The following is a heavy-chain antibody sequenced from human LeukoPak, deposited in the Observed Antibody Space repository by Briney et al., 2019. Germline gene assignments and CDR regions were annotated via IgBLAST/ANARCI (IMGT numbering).Heavy chain of an antibody. V-gene: IGHV7-4-1*02. CDR2: INTNTGNP. Sequence: ASVKVSCKASGYTFTGYYMHWVRQAPGQGLERMGWINTNTGNPTYAQGFTGRFVFSLDTSVSTAYLQISSLKAEDTAVYYCARATRGSYEYYFDYWGQGTLVTVSS. CDR3: ARATRGSYEYYFDY. CDR1: GYTFTGYY. J-gene: IGHJ4*02. D-gene: IGHD1-26*01.